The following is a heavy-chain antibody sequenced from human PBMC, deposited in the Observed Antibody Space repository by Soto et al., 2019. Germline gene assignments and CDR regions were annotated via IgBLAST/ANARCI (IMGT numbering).Heavy chain of an antibody. Sequence: ASVKVSCKASGYTFTSYGISWVRQAPGQGLEWMGWISAYNDNTNYAQKLQGRVTMTTDTSTSTAYMELRSLRSDDTAVYYCARIKGYDYVWGSYRGLDYWGQGTLVTVSS. CDR2: ISAYNDNT. V-gene: IGHV1-18*01. CDR1: GYTFTSYG. CDR3: ARIKGYDYVWGSYRGLDY. J-gene: IGHJ4*02. D-gene: IGHD3-16*02.